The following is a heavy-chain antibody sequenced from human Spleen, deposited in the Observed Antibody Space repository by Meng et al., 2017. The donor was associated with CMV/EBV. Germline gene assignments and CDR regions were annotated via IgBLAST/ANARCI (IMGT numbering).Heavy chain of an antibody. D-gene: IGHD5-24*01. CDR3: ASRDGYNLYWYFDL. CDR2: ISSSSSYI. V-gene: IGHV3-21*01. CDR1: GFTSSSYR. Sequence: ASGFTSSSYRMNWVRQAPGKGLEWVSSISSSSSYIYYAASVKGRFTISRDNAKNSLYLQTNSLRAEDTAVYYCASRDGYNLYWYFDLWGCGTLVTVSS. J-gene: IGHJ2*01.